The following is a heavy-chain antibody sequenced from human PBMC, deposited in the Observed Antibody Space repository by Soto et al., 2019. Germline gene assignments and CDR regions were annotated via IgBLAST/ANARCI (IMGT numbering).Heavy chain of an antibody. Sequence: XGSLALTFTFSGGSISSYYWSGIRQPPGKGLEWIGYIYYSVSTNYNPSLKSRVTISVDTSKNQFSLKLSSVTAADTAVYYCARDKAELRQMVVAATHAFDIWGQGTMVTVSS. CDR3: ARDKAELRQMVVAATHAFDI. J-gene: IGHJ3*02. CDR1: GGSISSYY. CDR2: IYYSVST. D-gene: IGHD2-15*01. V-gene: IGHV4-59*01.